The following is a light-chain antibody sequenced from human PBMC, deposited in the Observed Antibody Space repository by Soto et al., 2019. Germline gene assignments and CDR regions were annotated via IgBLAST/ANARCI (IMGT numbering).Light chain of an antibody. V-gene: IGLV2-14*01. CDR3: ISYIPSTTTHWV. Sequence: QSALTQPASVSGSPGQSISISCSGTSRDIGAYNYVSWYLQHPGKAPKLMIYEVVNRPSGVSNRFSGSKSGNTASLTISGLQAEDEADYYCISYIPSTTTHWVFGGGTKLTVL. J-gene: IGLJ3*02. CDR1: SRDIGAYNY. CDR2: EVV.